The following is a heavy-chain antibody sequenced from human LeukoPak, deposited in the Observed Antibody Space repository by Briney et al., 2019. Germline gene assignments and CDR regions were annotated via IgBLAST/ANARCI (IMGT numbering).Heavy chain of an antibody. D-gene: IGHD1-26*01. CDR3: ARALSGSYHPLDNDAFDI. CDR2: INWNGGST. Sequence: PGGSLRLSCAASGFTFSSYSMNWVRQAPGKGLEWVSGINWNGGSTGYADSVKGRFTISRDNAKNSLYLQMNSLRAEDTALYYCARALSGSYHPLDNDAFDIWGQGTMVTVSS. V-gene: IGHV3-20*04. CDR1: GFTFSSYS. J-gene: IGHJ3*02.